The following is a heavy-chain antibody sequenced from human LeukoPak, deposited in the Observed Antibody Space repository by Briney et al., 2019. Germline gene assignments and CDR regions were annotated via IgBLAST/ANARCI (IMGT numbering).Heavy chain of an antibody. D-gene: IGHD6-19*01. V-gene: IGHV4-59*01. J-gene: IGHJ4*02. CDR2: IYIKST. Sequence: SETLSLTCTVSGGSISTIFWSWIRQFPGKGLEWIGSIYIKSTNYNPSLKSRVAISVDTSKNQFSLRLDSVTTADTAVYYCARDTTVASGMQYWGQGTLVTVSS. CDR3: ARDTTVASGMQY. CDR1: GGSISTIF.